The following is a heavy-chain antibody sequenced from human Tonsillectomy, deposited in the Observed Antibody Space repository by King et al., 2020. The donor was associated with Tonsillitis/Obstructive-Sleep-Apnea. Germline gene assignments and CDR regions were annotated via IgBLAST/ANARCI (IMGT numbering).Heavy chain of an antibody. CDR1: GASFSGYY. CDR3: ATAKSPEGVDYGDYVTHFDY. Sequence: VQLQQWGAGLLKPSETLSLTCAVSGASFSGYYWNWIRQPPGKRLEWIGEINHSGSTNYNPSLKGRVTISVDTSKNQFSLKLSSVTAADTAVYYCATAKSPEGVDYGDYVTHFDYWGQGTLVTVSS. D-gene: IGHD4-17*01. CDR2: INHSGST. J-gene: IGHJ4*02. V-gene: IGHV4-34*01.